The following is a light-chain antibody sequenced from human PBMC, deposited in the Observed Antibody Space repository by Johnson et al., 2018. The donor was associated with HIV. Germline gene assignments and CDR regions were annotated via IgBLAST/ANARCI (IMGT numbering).Light chain of an antibody. CDR3: AAWDDSLNGSYG. CDR2: RNH. J-gene: IGLJ1*01. Sequence: SVLTQPPSASETPGQRVTISCSGSTSNIGSNTVSWYQQLPGTAPKLLIYRNHQRPSGVPDRISGSKSGTSASLAISGLQAEDEADYYCAAWDDSLNGSYGFGTGTKVPVL. CDR1: TSNIGSNT. V-gene: IGLV1-44*01.